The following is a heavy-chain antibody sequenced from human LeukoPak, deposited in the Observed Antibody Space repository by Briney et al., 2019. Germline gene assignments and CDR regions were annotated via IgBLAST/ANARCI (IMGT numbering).Heavy chain of an antibody. CDR2: TYPGDSDT. CDR1: GYSFTSYW. CDR3: ARQYYDSSGYHLYFDY. D-gene: IGHD3-22*01. J-gene: IGHJ4*02. Sequence: GESLKISCKGSGYSFTSYWIGWVRQMPGKGLEWMGITYPGDSDTRYSPSFQGQVTISADKSISTAYLQWSSLKASDTAMYYCARQYYDSSGYHLYFDYWGQGTLVTVSS. V-gene: IGHV5-51*01.